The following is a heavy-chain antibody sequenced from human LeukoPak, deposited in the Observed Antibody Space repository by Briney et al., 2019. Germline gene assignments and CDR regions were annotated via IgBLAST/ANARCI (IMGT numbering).Heavy chain of an antibody. J-gene: IGHJ4*02. D-gene: IGHD5-18*01. CDR3: ARGRGRGYSYGFYYFDY. V-gene: IGHV4-34*01. CDR1: GGSFSSYY. Sequence: SETLSLTCAVYGGSFSSYYWSWIRQPPGKGLEWIGEINHSGSTNYNPSLKSRVTISVDTSKNQFSLKLSSVTAADTAVYYCARGRGRGYSYGFYYFDYWGEETLVTVSS. CDR2: INHSGST.